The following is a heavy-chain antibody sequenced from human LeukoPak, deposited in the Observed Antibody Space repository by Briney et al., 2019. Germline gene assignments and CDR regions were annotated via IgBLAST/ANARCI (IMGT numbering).Heavy chain of an antibody. V-gene: IGHV3-23*01. Sequence: GGSLRLSCAASGSTFSTYGMNWVRQAPGKGLEWVSGIRGSGGSTYYGDSVKGRFTISRDNSKNTLYLQMNSLRAEDTAVYYCAKTRPLDSSSWSHGDYWGQGTLVTVSS. CDR2: IRGSGGST. CDR3: AKTRPLDSSSWSHGDY. CDR1: GSTFSTYG. D-gene: IGHD6-13*01. J-gene: IGHJ4*02.